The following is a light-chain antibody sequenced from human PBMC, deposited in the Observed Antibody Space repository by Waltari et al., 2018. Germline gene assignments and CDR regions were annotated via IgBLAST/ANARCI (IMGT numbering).Light chain of an antibody. J-gene: IGKJ2*01. CDR2: GTF. CDR3: QQTYTSPNT. Sequence: DIQMTQSPSSLSASVGDIVTITCRASQSIVNHLNWYQHKPGKAPKVLINGTFRLQDGVPSRFSGGGSGTDFTLTISSLQPEDFATYFCQQTYTSPNTFGQGTKLEIK. CDR1: QSIVNH. V-gene: IGKV1-39*01.